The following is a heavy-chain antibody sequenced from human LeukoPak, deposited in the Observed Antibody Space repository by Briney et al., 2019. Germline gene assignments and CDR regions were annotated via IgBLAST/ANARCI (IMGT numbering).Heavy chain of an antibody. CDR1: GFTFRNFY. D-gene: IGHD1-26*01. CDR3: TRDADGSPDH. J-gene: IGHJ5*02. Sequence: GGSLRLSCAASGFTFRNFYMDWVRQAPGKGLEWVGRIRGKSNGYSAEYAASVKGRFIISRDDSTNSLYLQMNSLKTEDTAIYYCTRDADGSPDHGGQGTLVTVSS. V-gene: IGHV3-72*01. CDR2: IRGKSNGYSA.